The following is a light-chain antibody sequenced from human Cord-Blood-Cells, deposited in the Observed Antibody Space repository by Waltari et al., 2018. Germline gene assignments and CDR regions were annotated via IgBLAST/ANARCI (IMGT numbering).Light chain of an antibody. CDR1: SRDVGSYNL. Sequence: QSALTQPASVSGSPGQSITISCTGTSRDVGSYNLFSWYQQHPGKAPKLMIYEGSKRPSGVSNRFSGSKSGNTASLTISGLQAEDEADYYCCSYAGSGVVFGGGTKLTVL. CDR2: EGS. J-gene: IGLJ2*01. CDR3: CSYAGSGVV. V-gene: IGLV2-23*01.